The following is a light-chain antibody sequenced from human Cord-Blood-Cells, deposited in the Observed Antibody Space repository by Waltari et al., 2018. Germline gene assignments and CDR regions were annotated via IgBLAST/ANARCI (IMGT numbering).Light chain of an antibody. CDR1: QDISNY. CDR3: QQYDNLPLT. CDR2: DAS. Sequence: DIQMTQSPSSLSASVGDRVTITCQASQDISNYLNWYQQKPGKDPKLLNYDASNLETGVPSRFSGSGSGTDFTFTISSLQPEDIATYYCQQYDNLPLTFGGGTKVEIK. V-gene: IGKV1-33*01. J-gene: IGKJ4*01.